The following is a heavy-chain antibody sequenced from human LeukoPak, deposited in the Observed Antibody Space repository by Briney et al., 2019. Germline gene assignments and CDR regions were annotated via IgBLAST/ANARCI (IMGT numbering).Heavy chain of an antibody. V-gene: IGHV3-21*06. Sequence: GGSLRLSCAAPGFTFSNYNVNWVRQAPGKGLEWVSYISSRGSYTYYADSVKGRFTISRDNAKNSLYLQMNSLRAEDTAVYYCARIDAFDIWGQGTMVTVSS. CDR2: ISSRGSYT. CDR3: ARIDAFDI. CDR1: GFTFSNYN. J-gene: IGHJ3*02.